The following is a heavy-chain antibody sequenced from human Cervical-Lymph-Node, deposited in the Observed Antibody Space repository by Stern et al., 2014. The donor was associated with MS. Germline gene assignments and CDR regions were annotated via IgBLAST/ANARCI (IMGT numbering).Heavy chain of an antibody. CDR2: INPRSGST. CDR3: ATLSSNFDY. J-gene: IGHJ4*02. V-gene: IGHV1-46*03. Sequence: VQLVQSGAEVKKPGASVKVSCKASGYTFINYNMNWVRQAPGQGLEWMGIINPRSGSTDYAQKFQGRVTMTRDTATSTVYMDLSSLRSEDTAVYYCATLSSNFDYWDQGTLVVVSS. D-gene: IGHD2-15*01. CDR1: GYTFINYN.